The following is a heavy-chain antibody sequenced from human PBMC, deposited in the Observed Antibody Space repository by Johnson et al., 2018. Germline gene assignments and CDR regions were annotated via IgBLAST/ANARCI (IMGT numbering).Heavy chain of an antibody. Sequence: VQLVQAGGGVVQPGRSLRLSCAASGFTFSSYGMHWVRQAPGKGLEWVSYISSSSSTIYYADSVKGRFTISRDNAKNSLYLQMNSRRAEDTAVYYCARVGQIVVVIDAFDIWGQGTMVTVSS. CDR2: ISSSSSTI. J-gene: IGHJ3*02. CDR3: ARVGQIVVVIDAFDI. V-gene: IGHV3-48*01. D-gene: IGHD3-22*01. CDR1: GFTFSSYG.